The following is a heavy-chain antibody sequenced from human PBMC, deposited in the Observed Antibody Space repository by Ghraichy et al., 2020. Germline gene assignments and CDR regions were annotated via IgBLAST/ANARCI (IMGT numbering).Heavy chain of an antibody. J-gene: IGHJ3*02. CDR2: IYTSGST. D-gene: IGHD3-3*01. CDR1: GGSISSYY. CDR3: ARHYDFWSGYYLGAFDI. Sequence: SETLSLTCTVSGGSISSYYWSWIRQPAGKGLEWIGRIYTSGSTNYYPSLKSRVTMSVDTSKNQFSLKLSSVTAADTAVYYCARHYDFWSGYYLGAFDIWGQGTMVTVSS. V-gene: IGHV4-4*07.